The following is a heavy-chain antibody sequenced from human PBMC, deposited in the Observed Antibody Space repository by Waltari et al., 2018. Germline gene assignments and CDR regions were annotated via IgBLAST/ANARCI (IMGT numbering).Heavy chain of an antibody. CDR1: GDSMSNTDW. V-gene: IGHV4-4*02. CDR2: VQRSGRT. J-gene: IGHJ4*02. Sequence: QLQLQESGPGLVTPSGTLSLTCAVYGDSMSNTDWWSWVRQSPGKGLEWIGQVQRSGRTNYNPSFASRVIVSVDTSTNQFSLKVTSATAADTAVYFCARDRGRGIYLDTWGQGTLVTVS. CDR3: ARDRGRGIYLDT. D-gene: IGHD2-15*01.